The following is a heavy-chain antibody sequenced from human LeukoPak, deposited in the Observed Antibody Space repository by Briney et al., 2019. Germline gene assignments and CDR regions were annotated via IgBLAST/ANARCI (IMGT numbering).Heavy chain of an antibody. Sequence: GASVQVSCKASGYTFTSYGISWVRQAPGQGLEWMGWISAYNGNTNYAQKLQGRVTMTTDTSTSTAYMELRSLRSDDTAVYYCARWRYCSGGSCYRGLGWFDPWGQGTLVSASS. CDR1: GYTFTSYG. V-gene: IGHV1-18*01. D-gene: IGHD2-15*01. CDR3: ARWRYCSGGSCYRGLGWFDP. CDR2: ISAYNGNT. J-gene: IGHJ5*02.